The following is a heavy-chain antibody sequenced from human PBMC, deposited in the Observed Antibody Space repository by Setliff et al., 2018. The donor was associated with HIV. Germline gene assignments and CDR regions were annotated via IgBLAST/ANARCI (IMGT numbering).Heavy chain of an antibody. V-gene: IGHV4-59*01. Sequence: KPSETLSLTCTVSGAPIDRFFWSWIRQPPGMGLEWIGNVYFSGDATYNPSLKTRVTISIQTSRSQFSLTLRSVTAADTATYYCARDLASSYFDFWGQGALVTVS. D-gene: IGHD3-16*01. CDR3: ARDLASSYFDF. J-gene: IGHJ4*02. CDR1: GAPIDRFF. CDR2: VYFSGDA.